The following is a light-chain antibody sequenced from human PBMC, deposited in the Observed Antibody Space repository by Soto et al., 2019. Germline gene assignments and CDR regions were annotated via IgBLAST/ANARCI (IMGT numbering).Light chain of an antibody. Sequence: EIVMTQSPATLSVSPGERATLSCRARQSVSSNLAWYQQKPGQAPRLLIYGPSTRATVIPARFSGSGSGTEFTLTISSLQSEDFAVYYCQQYNNWPPWTFGQGTKVEIK. J-gene: IGKJ1*01. CDR2: GPS. CDR3: QQYNNWPPWT. CDR1: QSVSSN. V-gene: IGKV3-15*01.